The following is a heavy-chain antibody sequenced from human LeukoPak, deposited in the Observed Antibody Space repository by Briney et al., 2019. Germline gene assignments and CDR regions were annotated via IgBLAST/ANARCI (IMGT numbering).Heavy chain of an antibody. CDR2: INPSGGSI. Sequence: ASVKVSCKASGYIFTSYYMYWVRQAPGQGLEWMGIINPSGGSIRYAQKFQGRVTMTRDTSTSTAYMELSRLRSDDTAVYYCARDNEEYSSGWYHRKSYAFDIWGQGTMVTVSS. CDR1: GYIFTSYY. V-gene: IGHV1-46*01. J-gene: IGHJ3*02. D-gene: IGHD6-19*01. CDR3: ARDNEEYSSGWYHRKSYAFDI.